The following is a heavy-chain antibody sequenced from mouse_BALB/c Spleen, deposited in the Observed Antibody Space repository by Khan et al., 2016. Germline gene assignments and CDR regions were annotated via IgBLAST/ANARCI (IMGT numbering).Heavy chain of an antibody. CDR2: ISRGSSAL. CDR1: GFTFSSFG. Sequence: EVELVESGGGLVQPGGSRKLSCAASGFTFSSFGMHWVRQAPEKGLEWVAFISRGSSALYSADPVKGRFTISRDKPKNTLCLQITSLRSEDTAMYYCGRGDYWGQGTTLTVSS. V-gene: IGHV5-17*02. J-gene: IGHJ2*01. CDR3: GRGDY.